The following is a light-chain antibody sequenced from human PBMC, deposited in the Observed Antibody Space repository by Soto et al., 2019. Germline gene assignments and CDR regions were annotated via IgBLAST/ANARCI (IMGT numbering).Light chain of an antibody. CDR1: QRISNY. CDR3: QQRDRTPHA. J-gene: IGKJ4*01. V-gene: IGKV1-39*01. CDR2: AAS. Sequence: DVEVSPAPASLCAYVGDRVTITCRASQRISNYLNWYQQKPGKAPNLLIYAASSLQSGVPSRFSGSGSGTDYTLTISSLQPEDFATDYGQQRDRTPHAYGGGTKVDIK.